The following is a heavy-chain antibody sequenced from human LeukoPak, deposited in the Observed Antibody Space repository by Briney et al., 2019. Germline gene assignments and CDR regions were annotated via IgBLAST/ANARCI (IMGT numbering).Heavy chain of an antibody. V-gene: IGHV3-23*01. J-gene: IGHJ4*02. D-gene: IGHD3-10*01. CDR2: ITGTDGST. CDR3: AKAFNYGSGYNYKTFDS. CDR1: GFTFSYYA. Sequence: PGGSLRLSCAASGFTFSYYAMSWVRQAPGEGLDWVSGITGTDGSTYYADSVKGRFTISRDNSKSALYLQMNSLRAEDTALYYCAKAFNYGSGYNYKTFDSWGQGTLVTVSS.